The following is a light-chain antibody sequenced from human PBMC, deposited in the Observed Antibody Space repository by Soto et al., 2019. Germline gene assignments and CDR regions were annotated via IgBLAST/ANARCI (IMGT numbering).Light chain of an antibody. Sequence: QSVLTQPPSASGAPGQRVTISCTGTSSNIGAGYDVHWYQHLPGTAPKLLIYGNTIRPSGVPDRFSGSKSGTSASLAITGLQAEDEADYYCQSYDRSLSGYVFRTGTKVTV. CDR1: SSNIGAGYD. CDR3: QSYDRSLSGYV. V-gene: IGLV1-40*01. CDR2: GNT. J-gene: IGLJ1*01.